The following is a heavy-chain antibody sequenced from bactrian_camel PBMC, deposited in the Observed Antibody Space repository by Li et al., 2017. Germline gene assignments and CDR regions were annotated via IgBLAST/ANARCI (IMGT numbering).Heavy chain of an antibody. Sequence: HVQLVESGGGSVQAGGSLSLSCAVSGYIDSSYCMGWFRQAPGKAREGVAAIASDGSTNYANSVQGRFTISKDNAKNILYLQMNNLRPEDTGMYYCAAECGVGGSGYADFRYWGQGTQVTVS. CDR2: IASDGST. CDR1: GYIDSSYC. J-gene: IGHJ6*01. CDR3: AAECGVGGSGYADFRY. D-gene: IGHD6*01. V-gene: IGHV3S53*01.